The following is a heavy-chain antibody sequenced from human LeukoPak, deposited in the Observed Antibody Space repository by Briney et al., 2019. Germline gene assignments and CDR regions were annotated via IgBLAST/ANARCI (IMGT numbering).Heavy chain of an antibody. CDR3: ARHGKVGATQSWLDY. J-gene: IGHJ4*02. Sequence: RGASLQISCKGSGYSFTTYWIAWVRPVPGKGLESMGIIYPGDSDTRYSPSFQGQVTISADKSISTAYLQWSSLRASDTAVYYCARHGKVGATQSWLDYWGQGTLVTVSS. CDR1: GYSFTTYW. V-gene: IGHV5-51*01. D-gene: IGHD1-26*01. CDR2: IYPGDSDT.